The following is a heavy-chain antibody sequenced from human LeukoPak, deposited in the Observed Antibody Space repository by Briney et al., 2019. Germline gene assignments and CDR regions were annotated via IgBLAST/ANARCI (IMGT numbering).Heavy chain of an antibody. CDR1: GFTFSSYW. CDR2: MKQDGSEK. J-gene: IGHJ6*02. V-gene: IGHV3-7*03. Sequence: GGSLRLSCPASGFTFSSYWMSWVRQAPGKGLGWVANMKQDGSEKYYVDSVKGRFTISRDNAKNSLYLQMNSLRAEDTAVYYCARGIHASGGYGSGTYDYYYFGMDVWGQGTTVTVSS. CDR3: ARGIHASGGYGSGTYDYYYFGMDV. D-gene: IGHD3-10*01.